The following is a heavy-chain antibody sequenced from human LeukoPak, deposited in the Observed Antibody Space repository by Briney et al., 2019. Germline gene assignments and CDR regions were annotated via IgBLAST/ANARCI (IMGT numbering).Heavy chain of an antibody. J-gene: IGHJ5*02. CDR3: ARVRVGENWFDP. CDR1: GGSITSYY. D-gene: IGHD3-10*01. CDR2: IYYSGST. V-gene: IGHV4-59*01. Sequence: SETLSLTCTVSGGSITSYYWSWIRQPPGKGLECIGYIYYSGSTYYNPSLKSRVTISVDTSKNQFSLKLSSVTAADTAVYYCARVRVGENWFDPWGQGTLVTVSS.